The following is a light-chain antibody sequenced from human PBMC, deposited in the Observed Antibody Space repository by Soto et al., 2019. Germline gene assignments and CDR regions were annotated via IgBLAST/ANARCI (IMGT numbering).Light chain of an antibody. V-gene: IGLV2-14*01. CDR3: SSFTTSSTYV. CDR1: SSDIGAYNY. Sequence: QSVLTQPVPVSGSPGQSITISCTGTSSDIGAYNYVSWYQQYPGRAPKLMIYEVNNRPSGVSNRFSGSKSGNTASLTISGLQAEDEADYYCSSFTTSSTYVVGAGTKVTVL. CDR2: EVN. J-gene: IGLJ1*01.